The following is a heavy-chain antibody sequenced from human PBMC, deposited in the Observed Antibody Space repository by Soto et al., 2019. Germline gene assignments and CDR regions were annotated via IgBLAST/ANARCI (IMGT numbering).Heavy chain of an antibody. CDR2: FDPEDGET. V-gene: IGHV1-24*01. J-gene: IGHJ6*02. D-gene: IGHD3-22*01. CDR1: GYTLTELS. Sequence: ASVKVSCKVSGYTLTELSMHWVRQAPGKGLEWMGGFDPEDGETIYAQKFQGRVTMTEDTSTDTAYMELSSLRSEDTAVYYCARAVFRYDSSGPNYYYYYGMDAWGQGTTVTVSS. CDR3: ARAVFRYDSSGPNYYYYYGMDA.